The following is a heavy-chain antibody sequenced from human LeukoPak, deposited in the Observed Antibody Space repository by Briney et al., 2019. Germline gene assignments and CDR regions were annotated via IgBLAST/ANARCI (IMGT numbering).Heavy chain of an antibody. Sequence: GGSLRLSCAASGFTFSSFGMNWVRQAPGKGLEWVSYISSSSNTIYYADSVKGRFSISRDNAKNTLYLQMNSLRAEDTAVYYCARDLYDSSGYYYFRRTTFDYWGQGTLVTVSS. CDR2: ISSSSNTI. V-gene: IGHV3-48*04. J-gene: IGHJ4*02. CDR3: ARDLYDSSGYYYFRRTTFDY. CDR1: GFTFSSFG. D-gene: IGHD3-22*01.